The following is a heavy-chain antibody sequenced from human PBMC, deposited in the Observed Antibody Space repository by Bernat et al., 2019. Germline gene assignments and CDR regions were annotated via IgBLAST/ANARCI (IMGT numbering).Heavy chain of an antibody. CDR1: GFTFSSYA. D-gene: IGHD2-15*01. CDR2: ISYDGSNK. CDR3: AKDRYCSGGGCYTFEY. V-gene: IGHV3-30-3*01. Sequence: QVQLVESGGGVVQPGRSLRLSCAASGFTFSSYAMHWVRQAPGKGLEWVAVISYDGSNKYYADSVKGRLTISRDNSKNTLYLQMDSLRTEDTAVYYCAKDRYCSGGGCYTFEYWGQGTQVTVSS. J-gene: IGHJ4*02.